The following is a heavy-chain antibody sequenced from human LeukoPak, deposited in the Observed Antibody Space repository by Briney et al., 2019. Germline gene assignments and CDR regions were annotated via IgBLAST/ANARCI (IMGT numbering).Heavy chain of an antibody. D-gene: IGHD3-16*01. CDR3: ARDSPWGKGHNWFDP. V-gene: IGHV1-2*02. J-gene: IGHJ5*02. CDR1: GYTFTGYY. CDR2: INPNSGGT. Sequence: ASVKVSCKASGYTFTGYYMHWVRQAPGQGLEWMGRINPNSGGTNYAQKFQGRVTMTRDTSISTAYMELSRLRSDDTAVYYCARDSPWGKGHNWFDPWGQGTLVTVSS.